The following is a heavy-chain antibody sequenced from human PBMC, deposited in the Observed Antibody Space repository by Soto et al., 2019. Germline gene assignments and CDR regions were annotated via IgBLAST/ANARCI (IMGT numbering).Heavy chain of an antibody. D-gene: IGHD6-13*01. Sequence: PSETLSLTCAVSGGSISSGGYSWSWIRQPPGKGLEWIGYIYHSGSTYYNPSLKSRVTISVDRSKNQFSLKLSSVTAADTAVYYCAREAYSSSWIDYWGQGTLVTVSS. CDR1: GGSISSGGYS. V-gene: IGHV4-30-2*01. CDR3: AREAYSSSWIDY. J-gene: IGHJ4*02. CDR2: IYHSGST.